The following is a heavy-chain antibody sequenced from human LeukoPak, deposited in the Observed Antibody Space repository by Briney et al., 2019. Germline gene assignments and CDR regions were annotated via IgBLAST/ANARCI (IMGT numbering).Heavy chain of an antibody. V-gene: IGHV1-2*06. CDR1: GYTFTSYA. CDR2: INPNSGGT. Sequence: ASVKVSCKASGYTFTSYAMHRVRQAPGQGLEWMGRINPNSGGTNYAQKFQARVTMTRDTSISTAYMELSRLRSDDTALYYCARAAYYYDGSGYYLGDWGQGTLVTVSS. J-gene: IGHJ4*02. CDR3: ARAAYYYDGSGYYLGD. D-gene: IGHD3-22*01.